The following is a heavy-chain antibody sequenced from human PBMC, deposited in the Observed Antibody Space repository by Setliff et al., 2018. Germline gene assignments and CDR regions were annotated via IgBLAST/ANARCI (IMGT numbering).Heavy chain of an antibody. D-gene: IGHD3-10*01. CDR1: GLTFSNYA. J-gene: IGHJ4*02. CDR3: AKYGSNWFGDIRCFDT. V-gene: IGHV3-23*01. CDR2: TSSSGRST. Sequence: TGGSLRLSCAASGLTFSNYAMSWVRQAPGKGLEWISATSSSGRSTYYADSVKGRFTISRDNSKNVLYLQMNSLKAEDTAIYYCAKYGSNWFGDIRCFDTWGQGTLVTVSS.